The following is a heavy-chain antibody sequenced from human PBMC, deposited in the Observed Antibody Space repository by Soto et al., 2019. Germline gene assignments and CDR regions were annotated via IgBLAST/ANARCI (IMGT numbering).Heavy chain of an antibody. J-gene: IGHJ5*02. CDR3: QKSRLSGGVIEGHDH. Sequence: EVQLVESGGGLVQPSRSLRLSCAASGFSFHDYAMHWVRQAPGKGLEWVSDISWTSGRITYVDSVKGRWTISRDNAKYSLYLQMNSLSAEDTAFSYCQKSRLSGGVIEGHDHWGQGTLVPVSS. D-gene: IGHD3-16*02. CDR1: GFSFHDYA. V-gene: IGHV3-9*01. CDR2: ISWTSGRI.